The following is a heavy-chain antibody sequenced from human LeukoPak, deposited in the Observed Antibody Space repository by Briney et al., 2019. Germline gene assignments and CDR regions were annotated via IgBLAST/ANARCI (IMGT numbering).Heavy chain of an antibody. CDR2: INHSGST. CDR1: GGSFSGYY. J-gene: IGHJ3*02. Sequence: KPSETLSHTCAVYGGSFSGYYWSWIRQPPGKGLEWIGEINHSGSTNYNPSLKSRVTISVDTSKNQFSLKLSSVTAADTAVYYCANGSGSSRLAFDIWGQGTMVTVSS. D-gene: IGHD3-10*01. CDR3: ANGSGSSRLAFDI. V-gene: IGHV4-34*01.